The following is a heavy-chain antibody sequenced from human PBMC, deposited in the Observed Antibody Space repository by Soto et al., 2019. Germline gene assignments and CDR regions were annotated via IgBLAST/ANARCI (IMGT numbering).Heavy chain of an antibody. V-gene: IGHV4-31*03. D-gene: IGHD2-2*01. CDR2: IYYSGST. CDR1: GGSISSGGYY. CDR3: ARDMPKYYGMDV. J-gene: IGHJ6*01. Sequence: SVTLSLTCTVSGGSISSGGYYWSWIRQHPGKGLEWIGYIYYSGSTYYNPSLKSRVTISVDTSKNQFSLKLSSVTAADTAVYYCARDMPKYYGMDVWGQGTTVTVSS.